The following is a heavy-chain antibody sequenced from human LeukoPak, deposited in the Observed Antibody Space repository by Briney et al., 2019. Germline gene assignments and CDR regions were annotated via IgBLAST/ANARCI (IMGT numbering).Heavy chain of an antibody. CDR3: ASDYSDSSGLGYYYYYMDV. J-gene: IGHJ6*03. Sequence: ASVKVSCKASGYTFTDYYMHWVRQAPGQGLEWMGWINPNSGDTNYAQKFQGRVTMTRDTSISTAYMELSSLRSDDTAVYYCASDYSDSSGLGYYYYYMDVRGKGTTVTVSS. D-gene: IGHD3-22*01. CDR1: GYTFTDYY. V-gene: IGHV1-2*02. CDR2: INPNSGDT.